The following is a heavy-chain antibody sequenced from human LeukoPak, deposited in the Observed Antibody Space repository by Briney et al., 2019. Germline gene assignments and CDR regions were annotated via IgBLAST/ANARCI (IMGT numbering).Heavy chain of an antibody. CDR2: FDPEDGET. D-gene: IGHD1-26*01. CDR3: AIPSGTFLAYYYGLDV. J-gene: IGHJ6*02. CDR1: RYSLTELS. Sequence: ASVKVSCKISRYSLTELSMQWVRQAPGKGLEWMGGFDPEDGETIYAQKFQGRVTVTEDRSTDTVYMELNSLRSEDTAVYYCAIPSGTFLAYYYGLDVWGQGTTVTVSS. V-gene: IGHV1-24*01.